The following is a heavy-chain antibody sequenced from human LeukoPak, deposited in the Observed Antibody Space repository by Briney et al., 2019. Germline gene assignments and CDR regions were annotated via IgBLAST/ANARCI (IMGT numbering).Heavy chain of an antibody. Sequence: PGGSLRLSCAASGFTFSSYWMSWVRPAPGKGLEWVANIKQDGSEKYYVDSVKGRFTISRDNAKNSLYLQMNSLRAEDMAVYYCAREAWHYDFWSGPGVWFDPWGQGTLVTVSS. CDR2: IKQDGSEK. V-gene: IGHV3-7*01. J-gene: IGHJ5*02. D-gene: IGHD3-3*01. CDR3: AREAWHYDFWSGPGVWFDP. CDR1: GFTFSSYW.